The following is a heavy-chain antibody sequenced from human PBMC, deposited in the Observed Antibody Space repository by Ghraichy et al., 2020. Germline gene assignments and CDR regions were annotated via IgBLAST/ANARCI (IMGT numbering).Heavy chain of an antibody. CDR1: GYTFTGYY. CDR2: INPNSGGT. V-gene: IGHV1-2*02. CDR3: ASSIAAAGQRARNYGMDV. Sequence: ASVKVSCKASGYTFTGYYMHWVRQAPGQGLEWMGWINPNSGGTNYAQKFQGRVTMTRDTSISTAYMELSRLRSDDTAVYYCASSIAAAGQRARNYGMDVWGQGTTVTVSS. D-gene: IGHD6-13*01. J-gene: IGHJ6*02.